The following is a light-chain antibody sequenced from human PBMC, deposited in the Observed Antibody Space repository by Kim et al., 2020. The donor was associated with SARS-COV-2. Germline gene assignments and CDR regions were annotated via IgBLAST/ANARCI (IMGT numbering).Light chain of an antibody. CDR1: QSVSSSY. V-gene: IGKV3-20*01. CDR3: QQYGSSQT. Sequence: EIVLTQSPGTLSLSPGERATLSCRASQSVSSSYLAWYQQKPGQAPRLLIYGASSRATGIPDRFSGSGSGTDFTLTISRLEPEEFAVYYCQQYGSSQTFGQGTQVEIK. CDR2: GAS. J-gene: IGKJ1*01.